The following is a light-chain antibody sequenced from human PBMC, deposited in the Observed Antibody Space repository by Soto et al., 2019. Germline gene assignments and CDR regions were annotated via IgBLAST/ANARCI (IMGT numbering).Light chain of an antibody. V-gene: IGLV2-14*01. J-gene: IGLJ3*02. CDR2: DVS. CDR1: SSDVGGYNY. Sequence: QSVLTQPASVSGSPGQSITISCTGTSSDVGGYNYVSWYQQHPGKAPKLMIYDVSNRPSGVSNRFSGSKSGNTASLTISGLQAEDEADYYCSSYTSSSINWVFGGGTQLTVL. CDR3: SSYTSSSINWV.